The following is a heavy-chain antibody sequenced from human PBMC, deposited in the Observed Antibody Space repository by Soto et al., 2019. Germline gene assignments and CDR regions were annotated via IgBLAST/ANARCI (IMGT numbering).Heavy chain of an antibody. CDR3: ARGPDDSDVPRWDH. V-gene: IGHV1-46*02. Sequence: QVQLVQSGPEVRKPGASVRLSCATSGYNFNQYYIHWVRQAPGQGLEWMGIINLRGGTTEYAHKFRGRVTVTVDTSTRTAYMELSSLTSEDTAVYFCARGPDDSDVPRWDHWGQGTLITFAS. D-gene: IGHD4-17*01. CDR2: INLRGGTT. CDR1: GYNFNQYY. J-gene: IGHJ4*02.